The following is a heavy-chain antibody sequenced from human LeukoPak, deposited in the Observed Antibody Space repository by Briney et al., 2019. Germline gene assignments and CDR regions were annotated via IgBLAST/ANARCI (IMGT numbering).Heavy chain of an antibody. CDR3: ARDRAVVVFTPTPPDY. Sequence: GGSPRLSCVVSGFTFSSYGMHWVRQAPGKGLEWWAFMTYDGGKRPYADSVKGRFTISRDNSKNTLYLQMNSLRAEDTAVYYCARDRAVVVFTPTPPDYWGQGTLVTVSS. J-gene: IGHJ4*02. V-gene: IGHV3-30*03. CDR1: GFTFSSYG. D-gene: IGHD3-22*01. CDR2: MTYDGGKR.